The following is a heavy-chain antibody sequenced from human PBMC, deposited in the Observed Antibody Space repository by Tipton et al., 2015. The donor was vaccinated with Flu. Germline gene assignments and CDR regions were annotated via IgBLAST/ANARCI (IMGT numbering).Heavy chain of an antibody. J-gene: IGHJ4*02. CDR3: ARDNYDILTGYYRKYYFDY. D-gene: IGHD3-9*01. Sequence: RSLRLSCAASGFTFSSYGMHWVRQAPGKGLEWVAVIWYDGSNKYYADSVKGRFTISRDNSKNTLYLQMNSLRAEDTAVYYCARDNYDILTGYYRKYYFDYWGQGTLVTVSS. CDR1: GFTFSSYG. V-gene: IGHV3-33*01. CDR2: IWYDGSNK.